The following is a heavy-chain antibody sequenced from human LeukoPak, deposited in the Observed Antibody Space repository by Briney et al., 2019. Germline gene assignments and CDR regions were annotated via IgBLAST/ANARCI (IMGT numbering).Heavy chain of an antibody. CDR1: GFTFSSYE. CDR2: ISSSGSTI. V-gene: IGHV3-48*03. J-gene: IGHJ4*02. CDR3: ARFGTTVTRNY. Sequence: GGSLRLSCAASGFTFSSYEMNWVRQAPGKGLEWVSYISSSGSTIYYADSVKGRFTISRDNAKNSLYLQMNSLRAEHTAVYYCARFGTTVTRNYWGQGTLVTVSS. D-gene: IGHD4-17*01.